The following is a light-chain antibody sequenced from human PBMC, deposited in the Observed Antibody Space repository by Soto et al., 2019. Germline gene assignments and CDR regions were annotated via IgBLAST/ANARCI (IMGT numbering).Light chain of an antibody. V-gene: IGKV1-5*03. CDR2: KAS. J-gene: IGKJ4*01. CDR1: QSISSW. Sequence: DIQMTQSPSTLSASVGDRVTITCRASQSISSWLAWYQQKPGKAPKLLIYKASSLESGGPSRFSGSGSGTDFTLTISSLQPDDFATYYCQQYNSYRSFGGGTKVEIK. CDR3: QQYNSYRS.